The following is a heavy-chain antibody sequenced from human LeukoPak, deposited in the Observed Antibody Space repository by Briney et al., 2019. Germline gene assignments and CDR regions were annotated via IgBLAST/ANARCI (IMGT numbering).Heavy chain of an antibody. V-gene: IGHV3-30*03. CDR2: TSYDGGNT. CDR1: GFNFGAYG. CDR3: TRDAHYCSSTSCLYYYYGMDV. Sequence: GGSLRLSCAASGFNFGAYGMHWVRQAPGKGLEWLAVTSYDGGNTYYADSVRGRFTISRDNSKNTLYLQMNSLRAEDTALYYCTRDAHYCSSTSCLYYYYGMDVWGQGTTVTVSS. D-gene: IGHD2-2*01. J-gene: IGHJ6*02.